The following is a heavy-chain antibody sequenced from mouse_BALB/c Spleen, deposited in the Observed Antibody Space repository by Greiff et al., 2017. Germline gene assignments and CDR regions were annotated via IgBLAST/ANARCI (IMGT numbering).Heavy chain of an antibody. CDR2: ISSGSSTI. CDR3: AREYGYDGAWFAY. CDR1: GFTFSSFG. D-gene: IGHD2-2*01. V-gene: IGHV5-17*02. Sequence: EVKLVESGGGLVQPGGSRKLSCAASGFTFSSFGMHWVRQAPEKGLEWVAYISSGSSTIYYANTVKGRFTISRDNPKNTLFLQMTSLTSEDTAMYYCAREYGYDGAWFAYWGQGTLVTVSA. J-gene: IGHJ3*01.